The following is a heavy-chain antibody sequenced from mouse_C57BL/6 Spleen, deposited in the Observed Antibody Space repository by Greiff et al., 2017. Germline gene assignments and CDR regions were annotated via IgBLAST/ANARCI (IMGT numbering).Heavy chain of an antibody. D-gene: IGHD3-1*01. J-gene: IGHJ2*01. CDR2: IRSKSNNYAT. V-gene: IGHV10-1*01. Sequence: EVQRVESGGGLVQPKGSLKLSCAASGFSFNTYAMNWVRQAPGKGLEWVARIRSKSNNYATYYADSVKDRFTISRDDSESMLYLQMNNLKTEDTAMYYCVRDTLGDFDYWGQGTTLTVSS. CDR3: VRDTLGDFDY. CDR1: GFSFNTYA.